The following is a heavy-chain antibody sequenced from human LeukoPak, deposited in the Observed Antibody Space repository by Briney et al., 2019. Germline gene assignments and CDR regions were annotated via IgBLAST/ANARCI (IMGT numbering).Heavy chain of an antibody. J-gene: IGHJ4*02. V-gene: IGHV1-18*01. CDR2: ISAYNGNT. CDR3: ARDLRAFVATKGFDY. D-gene: IGHD5-12*01. Sequence: ASVKVSCRASGYTFTSYGISWVRQAPGQGLEWMGWISAYNGNTNYAQKFQGRVTMTTDTSTSTAYMELRSLRSDDTAVYYCARDLRAFVATKGFDYWGQGTLVTVSS. CDR1: GYTFTSYG.